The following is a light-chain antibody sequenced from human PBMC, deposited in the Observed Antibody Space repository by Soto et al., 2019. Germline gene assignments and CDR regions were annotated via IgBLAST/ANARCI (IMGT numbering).Light chain of an antibody. CDR3: NSYTSSSTRV. CDR1: SSDAGGYNY. Sequence: QSVLTQPASVSGSPGQSITISCTGTSSDAGGYNYVSWYQQHPGKAPKVMIYEVSNRPSGVSNRFSGSKSGNTASLTISGLRAEDEADYYCNSYTSSSTRVFGGGTKVTVL. V-gene: IGLV2-14*01. CDR2: EVS. J-gene: IGLJ3*02.